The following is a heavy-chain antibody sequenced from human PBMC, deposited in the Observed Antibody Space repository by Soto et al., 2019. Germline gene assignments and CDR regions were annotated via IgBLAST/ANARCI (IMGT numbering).Heavy chain of an antibody. CDR1: DGSWSGYY. V-gene: IGHV4-34*01. D-gene: IGHD6-13*01. J-gene: IGHJ6*02. Sequence: QLQLQQWGSGLLKPLETLSLTGGINDGSWSGYYWTWIRQAPGRGLEWIGEINPSGSTNYSPSLKGRVSISIVRSKKQFSLRLIAVTAAATAVYYCARWPHAGEGSRHAYYIGLDVWGQGTMVTVSS. CDR3: ARWPHAGEGSRHAYYIGLDV. CDR2: INPSGST.